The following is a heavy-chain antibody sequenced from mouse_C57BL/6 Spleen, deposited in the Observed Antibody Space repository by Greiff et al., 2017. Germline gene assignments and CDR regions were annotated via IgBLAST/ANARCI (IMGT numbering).Heavy chain of an antibody. D-gene: IGHD1-1*01. J-gene: IGHJ3*01. V-gene: IGHV1-55*01. CDR3: ARGYYGSSSWFAY. CDR2: IYPGSGST. CDR1: GYTFTSYW. Sequence: VQLQQSGAELVKPGASVKMSCKASGYTFTSYWITWVKQRPGQGLEWIGDIYPGSGSTKYNEKFKSKATLTVDTSSSTAYMQLSSLTSEDSAVYYCARGYYGSSSWFAYWGQGTLVTVSA.